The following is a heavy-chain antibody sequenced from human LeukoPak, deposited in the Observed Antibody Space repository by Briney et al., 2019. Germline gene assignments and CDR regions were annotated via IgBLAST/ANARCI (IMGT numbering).Heavy chain of an antibody. Sequence: ASVKVSCKASGYTFTSYGISWVRQAPGQGLEWMGWISAYNGNTNYAQKLQGRVTMTTDTSTSTAYMELRSLRSDDTAVYYCARITLAYCGGDCYFYDYWGQGTLVTVSS. D-gene: IGHD2-21*02. CDR1: GYTFTSYG. J-gene: IGHJ4*02. CDR3: ARITLAYCGGDCYFYDY. V-gene: IGHV1-18*01. CDR2: ISAYNGNT.